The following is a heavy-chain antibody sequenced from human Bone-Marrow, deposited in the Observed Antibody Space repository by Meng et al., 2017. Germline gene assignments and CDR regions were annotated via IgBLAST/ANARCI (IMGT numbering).Heavy chain of an antibody. CDR2: ISSSSSYI. D-gene: IGHD3-10*01. V-gene: IGHV3-21*01. CDR3: ARDAITMVRGVISD. CDR1: GSTFSSYT. J-gene: IGHJ4*02. Sequence: GESLKISCAASGSTFSSYTMNWVRQAPGKGLEWVSSISSSSSYIYYADSVKGRFTISRDNAKNSLYLQMNSLRAEDTAVYYCARDAITMVRGVISDWGLGTLVNVSS.